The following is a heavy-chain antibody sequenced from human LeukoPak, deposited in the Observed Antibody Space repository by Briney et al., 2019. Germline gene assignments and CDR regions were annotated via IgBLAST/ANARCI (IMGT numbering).Heavy chain of an antibody. J-gene: IGHJ4*02. CDR1: GGSIRSGYYY. CDR3: ARFSSDCSTASCYLTY. Sequence: SETLSLTCTVSGGSIRSGYYYWDWIRQPPGKGLEWIGSIYYSVTTYYNPSLKSRVTISVDTSRNQFSLRLTSVTAADTAVYYCARFSSDCSTASCYLTYWGQGTLVTVSS. D-gene: IGHD2-2*01. V-gene: IGHV4-39*07. CDR2: IYYSVTT.